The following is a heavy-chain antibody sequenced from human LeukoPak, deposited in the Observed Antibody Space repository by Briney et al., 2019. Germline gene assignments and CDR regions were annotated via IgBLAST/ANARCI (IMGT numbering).Heavy chain of an antibody. CDR2: IYHSGST. D-gene: IGHD5-18*01. CDR1: GGSISSSSYY. V-gene: IGHV4-39*07. CDR3: ARDTGYSYVGFDY. Sequence: LETLSLTCTVSGGSISSSSYYWGWIRQPPGKGLEWIGSIYHSGSTYYNPSLKSRVTISVDTSKNQFSLKLSSVTAADTAVYYCARDTGYSYVGFDYWGQGTLVTVSS. J-gene: IGHJ4*02.